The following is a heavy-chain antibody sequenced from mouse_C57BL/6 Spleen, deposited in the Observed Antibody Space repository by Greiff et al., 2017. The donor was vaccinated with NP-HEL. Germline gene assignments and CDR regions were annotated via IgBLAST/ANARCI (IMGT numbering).Heavy chain of an antibody. J-gene: IGHJ2*01. CDR1: GFTFSSYG. CDR3: ARHAGSPNFDY. V-gene: IGHV5-6*01. Sequence: EVQVVESGGDLVKPGGSLKLSCAASGFTFSSYGMSWVRQTPDKRLEWVATISSGGSYTYYPDSVKGRFTIARDNAKNTLYLQLSSLKSEDTAMYYCARHAGSPNFDYWGQGTTLTVSS. CDR2: ISSGGSYT. D-gene: IGHD1-1*01.